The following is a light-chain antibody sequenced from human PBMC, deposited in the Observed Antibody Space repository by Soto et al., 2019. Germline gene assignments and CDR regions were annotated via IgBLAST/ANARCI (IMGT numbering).Light chain of an antibody. CDR2: GTS. Sequence: DIVLTQSPGTLSLSPGERATLSCRASQSVSSKYLAWYQQKPGQAPRVLIYGTSIRASGVPERFSGGGSGTDFTLTITSLEPEDFAVYYCQQYGSSLFPSGPGTKVDFK. J-gene: IGKJ3*01. V-gene: IGKV3-20*01. CDR3: QQYGSSLFP. CDR1: QSVSSKY.